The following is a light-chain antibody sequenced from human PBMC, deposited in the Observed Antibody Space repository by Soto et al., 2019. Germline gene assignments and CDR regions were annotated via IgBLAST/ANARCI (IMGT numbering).Light chain of an antibody. CDR2: EVS. V-gene: IGLV2-8*01. J-gene: IGLJ1*01. Sequence: QSALTQPPSASGSPGQSVAISCTGTSSDVGAYNCVAWYQQHPGKVPKLMIYEVSKRPSGVPDRFSGSKSGNTASLTVSGLQADDEADYYCSSYAGSDVFVFGTGTKVTVL. CDR1: SSDVGAYNC. CDR3: SSYAGSDVFV.